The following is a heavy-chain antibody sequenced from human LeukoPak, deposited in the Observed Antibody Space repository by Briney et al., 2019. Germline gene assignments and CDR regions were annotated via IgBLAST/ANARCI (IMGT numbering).Heavy chain of an antibody. CDR3: ARDRRVTIFGVVNYYYYYYGMDV. J-gene: IGHJ6*02. V-gene: IGHV1-18*01. D-gene: IGHD3-3*01. CDR1: GYTFTSYG. CDR2: ISAYNGNT. Sequence: GASVKVSCKASGYTFTSYGISWVRQAPAQGLEWMGWISAYNGNTNYAQKLQGRVTMTTDTSTSTAYMELRSLRSDDTAVYYCARDRRVTIFGVVNYYYYYYGMDVWGQGTTVTVSS.